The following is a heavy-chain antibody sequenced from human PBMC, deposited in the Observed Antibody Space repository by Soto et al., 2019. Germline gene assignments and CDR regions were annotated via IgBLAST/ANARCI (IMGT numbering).Heavy chain of an antibody. V-gene: IGHV4-39*02. D-gene: IGHD6-6*01. CDR1: GVSSSSSSYY. CDR3: ARERPDGARLDP. CDR2: IYYSGST. Sequence: LETLSLTCTVSGVSSSSSSYYLGWIRQPPGKGLEWIGNIYYSGSTYYNPSLKSRVTISVDTSKNQFSLKLSSVTAADTAVYYCARERPDGARLDPWGQGTLVTAPQ. J-gene: IGHJ5*02.